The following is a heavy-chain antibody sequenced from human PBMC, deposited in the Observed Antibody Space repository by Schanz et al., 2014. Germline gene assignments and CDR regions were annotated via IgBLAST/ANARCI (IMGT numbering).Heavy chain of an antibody. Sequence: EVQLVESGGGLVQPGGSLRLSCAASGFTFSVYWMHWVRQPPGKGPVWVSRINGDGSSTLYADSVKGRFTISRDNAKNTLYLQMNSLRAEDTAVYYCARSTSMYFHQWGQGTLVTVSS. D-gene: IGHD2-2*01. CDR2: INGDGSST. V-gene: IGHV3-74*01. CDR1: GFTFSVYW. CDR3: ARSTSMYFHQ. J-gene: IGHJ1*01.